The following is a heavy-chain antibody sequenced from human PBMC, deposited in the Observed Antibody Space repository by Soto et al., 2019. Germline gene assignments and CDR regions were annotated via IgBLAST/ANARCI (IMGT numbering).Heavy chain of an antibody. CDR2: ISGSGGST. Sequence: GGSLRLSCAASGFTFSSYAMSWVRQAPGKGLEWVSAISGSGGSTYYADSVKGRFTISRDNSKNTLYLQMNSLRAEDTAVYYCAKTGAWFGELPYYYYYYMDVWGKGTTVTVSS. CDR3: AKTGAWFGELPYYYYYYMDV. J-gene: IGHJ6*03. CDR1: GFTFSSYA. D-gene: IGHD3-10*01. V-gene: IGHV3-23*01.